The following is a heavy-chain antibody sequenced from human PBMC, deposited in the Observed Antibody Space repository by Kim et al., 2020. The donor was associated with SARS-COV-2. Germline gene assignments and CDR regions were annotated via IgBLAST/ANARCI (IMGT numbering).Heavy chain of an antibody. D-gene: IGHD6-19*01. J-gene: IGHJ5*02. CDR2: ISYDGSNK. Sequence: GGSLRLSCAASGFTFSSYAMHWVRQAPGKGLEWVAVISYDGSNKYYADSVKGRFTISRDNSKNTLYLQMNSLRAEDTAVYYCARGIAVAGTHWFDPWGQG. CDR3: ARGIAVAGTHWFDP. V-gene: IGHV3-30-3*01. CDR1: GFTFSSYA.